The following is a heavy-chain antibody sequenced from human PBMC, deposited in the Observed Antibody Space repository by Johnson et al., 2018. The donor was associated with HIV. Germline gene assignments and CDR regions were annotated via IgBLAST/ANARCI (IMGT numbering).Heavy chain of an antibody. D-gene: IGHD3-9*01. Sequence: VQLVESGGGLVQPGGSLRLSCAASGFTFSSYDMHWVRQATGKGLEWVSAIGTAGDTYYPGSVKGRFTISRDSSKNTLYLQISNLRVEDTAVYYCATHVTDYLDTLTDDAFDFWGPGTMVTVSS. CDR2: IGTAGDT. V-gene: IGHV3-13*01. CDR3: ATHVTDYLDTLTDDAFDF. CDR1: GFTFSSYD. J-gene: IGHJ3*01.